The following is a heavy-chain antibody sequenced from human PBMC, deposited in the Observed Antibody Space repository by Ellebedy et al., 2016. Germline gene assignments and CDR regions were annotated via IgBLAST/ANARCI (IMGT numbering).Heavy chain of an antibody. D-gene: IGHD3-10*01. V-gene: IGHV4-4*02. CDR1: GGSISSSNW. CDR3: ARDGGGYGSIAD. J-gene: IGHJ4*02. Sequence: SETLSLTXAVSGGSISSSNWWSWVRQPPGKGLEWIGEIYHSGSTNYNPSLKSRVTISVDKSKNQFSLKLSSVTAADTAVYYCARDGGGYGSIADWGQGALVTVSS. CDR2: IYHSGST.